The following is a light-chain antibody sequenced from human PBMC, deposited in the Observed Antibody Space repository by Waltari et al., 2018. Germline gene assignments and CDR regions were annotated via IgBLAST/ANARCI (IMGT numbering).Light chain of an antibody. J-gene: IGLJ3*02. Sequence: QSVLTQPPSVSGAPGQRVTISFTGSSSNVGAGFDLHWYQQLPGTAPKLLIYANINRPSGVPDRFSGSKSGTSASLAIAGLQAEDEAYYYCQSYDVSLSAWVFGGGTKVTVL. CDR3: QSYDVSLSAWV. CDR1: SSNVGAGFD. CDR2: ANI. V-gene: IGLV1-40*01.